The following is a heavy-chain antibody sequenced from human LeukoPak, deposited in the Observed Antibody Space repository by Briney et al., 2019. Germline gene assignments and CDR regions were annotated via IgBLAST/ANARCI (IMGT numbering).Heavy chain of an antibody. CDR1: GGSFSGYY. D-gene: IGHD3-3*01. V-gene: IGHV4-34*01. CDR3: ARGYDFWSGYQPSTTYFDY. Sequence: SETLSLTCAVYGGSFSGYYWSWIRQPPGKGLEWIGEINHSGSTNYNPSLKSRVTISVDASKNQFSLKLSSVTAADTAVYYCARGYDFWSGYQPSTTYFDYWGQGTLVTVSS. CDR2: INHSGST. J-gene: IGHJ4*02.